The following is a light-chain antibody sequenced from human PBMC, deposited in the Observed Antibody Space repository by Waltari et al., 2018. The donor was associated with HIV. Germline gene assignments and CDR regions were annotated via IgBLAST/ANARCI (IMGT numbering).Light chain of an antibody. J-gene: IGKJ3*01. Sequence: EVVLTQSPATLSLSPGERATLSCRASHSVSSFLAWYQQKPGQAPRLLIYAASNRATGIPARFSGSGSGTDFTLTISSLEPEDFALYFCQQRNHWPLTFGPGTRVDIK. V-gene: IGKV3-11*01. CDR3: QQRNHWPLT. CDR1: HSVSSF. CDR2: AAS.